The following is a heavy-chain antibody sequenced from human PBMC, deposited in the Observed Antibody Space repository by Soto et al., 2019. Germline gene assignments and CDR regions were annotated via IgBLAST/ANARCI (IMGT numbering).Heavy chain of an antibody. CDR2: IGTAGDT. D-gene: IGHD6-13*01. CDR1: GFTFSSYD. J-gene: IGHJ3*02. V-gene: IGHV3-13*01. CDR3: ASGSPIAAAGTDAFDI. Sequence: EVQLVESGGGLVQPGGSLRLSCAASGFTFSSYDMHWVRQATGKGLEWVSAIGTAGDTYYPGSVKGRFTISRENAKNSLYLQMNSLRAGDTAVYSCASGSPIAAAGTDAFDIWGQGTMVTVSS.